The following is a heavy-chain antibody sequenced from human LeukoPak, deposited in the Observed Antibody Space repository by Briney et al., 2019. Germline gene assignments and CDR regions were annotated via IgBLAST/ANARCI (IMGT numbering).Heavy chain of an antibody. D-gene: IGHD3-10*01. CDR1: GYTLTELS. CDR2: FDPEDGET. V-gene: IGHV1-24*01. CDR3: TLLPRMVRGVPEYFQH. Sequence: ASVKVSCKVSGYTLTELSMHWVRQAPGKGLEWMGGFDPEDGETIYAQKFQGRVTMTEDTSTDTAYMELSSLRSEDTAVYYCTLLPRMVRGVPEYFQHWGQGTLVTVSS. J-gene: IGHJ1*01.